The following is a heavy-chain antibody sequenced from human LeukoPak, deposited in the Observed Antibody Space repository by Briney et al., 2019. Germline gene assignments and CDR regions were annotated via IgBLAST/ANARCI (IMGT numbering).Heavy chain of an antibody. V-gene: IGHV4-59*08. CDR1: GGSISTNH. Sequence: SETLSLTCVVSGGSISTNHWSWIRQPPGKGLEWIGYVFYSGNTNYNPSLKSRVTISVDTSKNHFYLKLSSVTAADTAVYYCARSWTYYYDSSGYSHFDYWGQGTLVTVSS. CDR3: ARSWTYYYDSSGYSHFDY. D-gene: IGHD3-22*01. CDR2: VFYSGNT. J-gene: IGHJ4*02.